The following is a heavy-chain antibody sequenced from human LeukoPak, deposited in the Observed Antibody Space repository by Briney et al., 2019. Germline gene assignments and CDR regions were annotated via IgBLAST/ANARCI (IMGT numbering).Heavy chain of an antibody. CDR2: MSFIGCA. J-gene: IGHJ5*02. CDR3: ARGVDLLTGSYAWFNP. Sequence: SDTLSLTCSVSGLSMNYYYWAWIRPSPGGKLTWIGYMSFIGCATYHPSLNTQVSISMDSSKNPFSLHLTALTAADTAVYYCARGVDLLTGSYAWFNPWGQGTLVIVSS. V-gene: IGHV4-4*09. CDR1: GLSMNYYY. D-gene: IGHD3-9*01.